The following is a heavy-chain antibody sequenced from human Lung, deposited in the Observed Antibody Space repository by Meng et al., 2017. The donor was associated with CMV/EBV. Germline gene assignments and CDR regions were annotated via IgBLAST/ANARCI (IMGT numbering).Heavy chain of an antibody. CDR1: GFIVSNYG. CDR2: IRHDGSNK. J-gene: IGHJ4*02. Sequence: GESLKISCTASGFIVSNYGMHWVRQAPGKGLEWLAFIRHDGSNKFYGDSVKGRFTVSRDNSKNTLYLQMNSLGAEETAIYYCAKDQLLFGGPNAYFDDWGQGXLVTVSS. V-gene: IGHV3-30*02. CDR3: AKDQLLFGGPNAYFDD. D-gene: IGHD3-16*01.